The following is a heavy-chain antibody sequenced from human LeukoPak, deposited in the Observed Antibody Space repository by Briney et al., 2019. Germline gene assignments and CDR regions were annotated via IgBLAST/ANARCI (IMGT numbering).Heavy chain of an antibody. D-gene: IGHD3-3*01. CDR2: TSYNGRNN. CDR3: AKATNYDFWSGSLGLDH. V-gene: IGHV3-30*18. Sequence: PGGSRRLSCAVSGFTLSSCGMHCVRQAPGKGLERVALTSYNGRNNYYSDSVKGRFSISRDNSQRTVFLQMNNVKTEDTAIYYCAKATNYDFWSGSLGLDHWGQGFLVTVSS. CDR1: GFTLSSCG. J-gene: IGHJ4*02.